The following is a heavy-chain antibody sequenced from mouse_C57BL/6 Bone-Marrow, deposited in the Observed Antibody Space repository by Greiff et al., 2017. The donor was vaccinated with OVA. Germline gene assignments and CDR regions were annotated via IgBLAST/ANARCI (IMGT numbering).Heavy chain of an antibody. J-gene: IGHJ3*01. CDR3: ARRGPYYYGSSYWFAY. Sequence: QVQLQQSGPELVKPGASVKLSCKASGYTFTSYDINWVKQRPGQGLEWIGWIYPRDGSTKYNEKFKGKATLTADKSSSTAYMQLNSLTSEDSAVYFCARRGPYYYGSSYWFAYWGQGTLVTVSA. V-gene: IGHV1-85*01. CDR2: IYPRDGST. CDR1: GYTFTSYD. D-gene: IGHD1-1*01.